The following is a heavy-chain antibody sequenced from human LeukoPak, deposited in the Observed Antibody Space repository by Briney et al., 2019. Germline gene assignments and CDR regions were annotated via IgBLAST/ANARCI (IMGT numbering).Heavy chain of an antibody. D-gene: IGHD1-26*01. J-gene: IGHJ5*02. CDR1: GGSISSGSYY. V-gene: IGHV4-61*02. Sequence: SQTLSLTCTVSGGSISSGSYYWSWIRQPAGKRLEWIGRIYTSGSTNYNPSLKSRVTMSVDTSKNQLSLKLSSVTAADTAVYYCARVTDSGSSIWFDPWGQGTLVTVSS. CDR2: IYTSGST. CDR3: ARVTDSGSSIWFDP.